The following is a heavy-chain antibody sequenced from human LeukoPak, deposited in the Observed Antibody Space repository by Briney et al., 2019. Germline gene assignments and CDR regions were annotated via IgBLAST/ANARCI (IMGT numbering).Heavy chain of an antibody. V-gene: IGHV1-69*05. Sequence: GASVKVSCKASGGTFSSYAISWVRQAPGQGLEWMGGIIPIFGTANYAQKFQGRVTITTDESTSTAYMELSSLRSEDTAVYYCARGPLRAGWFDPWGQGTPVTVSS. CDR1: GGTFSSYA. J-gene: IGHJ5*02. CDR3: ARGPLRAGWFDP. CDR2: IIPIFGTA. D-gene: IGHD5-24*01.